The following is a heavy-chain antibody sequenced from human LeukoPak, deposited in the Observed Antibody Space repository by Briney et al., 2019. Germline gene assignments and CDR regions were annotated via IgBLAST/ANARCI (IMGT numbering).Heavy chain of an antibody. V-gene: IGHV5-51*01. D-gene: IGHD3-22*01. Sequence: RESLKISCKGSGYSFTSYWIGWVRQMPGKGLEWMGIIYPGDSDTRYSPSFQGQVTISADKSISTAYLQWSSLKASDTAMYYCARVETYYYDSSGYYLVYWGQGTLVTVSS. CDR3: ARVETYYYDSSGYYLVY. CDR2: IYPGDSDT. CDR1: GYSFTSYW. J-gene: IGHJ4*02.